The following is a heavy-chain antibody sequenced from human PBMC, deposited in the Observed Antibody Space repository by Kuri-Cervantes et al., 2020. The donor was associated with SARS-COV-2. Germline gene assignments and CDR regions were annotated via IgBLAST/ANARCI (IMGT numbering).Heavy chain of an antibody. D-gene: IGHD3-3*01. V-gene: IGHV3-33*01. J-gene: IGHJ3*02. Sequence: GGSLRLSCAASGFTFSSYGMHWVRQAPGKGLEWVAVIWYDGSNKYYADSVKGRFTISRDNSKNTLYLQMNSLRAEDTAVYYCARGLAIFGVRNAFDIWGQGTMVTVSS. CDR1: GFTFSSYG. CDR2: IWYDGSNK. CDR3: ARGLAIFGVRNAFDI.